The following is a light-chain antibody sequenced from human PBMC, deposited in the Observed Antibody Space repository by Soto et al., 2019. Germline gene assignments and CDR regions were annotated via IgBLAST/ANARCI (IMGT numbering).Light chain of an antibody. Sequence: QSALTQPASVSGSPGQSITISCTGTSSDVGGYNYVSWYQQHPGKAPKLMIYDVSNRPSGVSNRFSGSKSGNTASLTISGLQAEDEADYYCSSYTGSSPLVFGGGTKLTVL. CDR2: DVS. CDR1: SSDVGGYNY. J-gene: IGLJ2*01. CDR3: SSYTGSSPLV. V-gene: IGLV2-14*01.